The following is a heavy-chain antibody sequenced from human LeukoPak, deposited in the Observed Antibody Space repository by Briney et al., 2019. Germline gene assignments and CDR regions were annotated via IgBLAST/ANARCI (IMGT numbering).Heavy chain of an antibody. CDR1: GFPFSNYW. J-gene: IGHJ4*02. CDR2: IKQDDSGI. Sequence: PGGPLRLSCAASGFPFSNYWMGWVRQPPGTGLESVASIKQDDSGIRYVDSVRGRFTVSRDNAKNSLYLQMNSLRAEDTALYFCCSTNSFDNWGQGTLVTVSS. V-gene: IGHV3-7*01. CDR3: CSTNSFDN. D-gene: IGHD2-2*01.